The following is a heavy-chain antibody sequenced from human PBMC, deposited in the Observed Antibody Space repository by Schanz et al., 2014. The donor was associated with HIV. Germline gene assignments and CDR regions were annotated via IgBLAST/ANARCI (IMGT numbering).Heavy chain of an antibody. CDR2: IRSPDFGGTT. CDR1: GLTFAYPGLTFNTAW. J-gene: IGHJ4*02. CDR3: VTGAVRWHRQD. V-gene: IGHV3-15*01. Sequence: EVQLVESGGGLVQPGGSLRLSCAASGLTFAYPGLTFNTAWMAWVRQAPGMGLEWVGLIRSPDFGGTTGYAAAVKGRFTISGDESRDMLYLQMSGLKTDDTAVYYCVTGAVRWHRQDWGQGTPVTVSS. D-gene: IGHD3-10*01.